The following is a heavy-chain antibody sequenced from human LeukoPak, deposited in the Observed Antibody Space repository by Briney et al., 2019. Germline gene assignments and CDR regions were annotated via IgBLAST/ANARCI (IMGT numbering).Heavy chain of an antibody. V-gene: IGHV3-21*01. Sequence: PGGSLRLSCAASGFTLSSNYMQWVRQAPGKGLEWVSSISSSSSYIYYADSVKGRFTISRDNAKNSLYLQMNSLRAEDTAVYYCARDRADYYDSSGYYYVVYFDYWGQGTLVTVSS. D-gene: IGHD3-22*01. CDR1: GFTLSSNY. CDR3: ARDRADYYDSSGYYYVVYFDY. J-gene: IGHJ4*02. CDR2: ISSSSSYI.